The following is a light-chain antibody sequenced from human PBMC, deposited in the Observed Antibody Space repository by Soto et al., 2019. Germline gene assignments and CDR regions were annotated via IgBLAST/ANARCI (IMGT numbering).Light chain of an antibody. Sequence: DIQMTQSPSTLSSFVTDLVTITCRASQSIIFSLAWYQQIVGKAPKLLIYAASSLQSGVPSRFSGSGSGTEFTLTISSLQPDDFAAYYCQQYDSYPWTFGQGTKVDIK. CDR3: QQYDSYPWT. V-gene: IGKV1-5*01. J-gene: IGKJ1*01. CDR2: AAS. CDR1: QSIIFS.